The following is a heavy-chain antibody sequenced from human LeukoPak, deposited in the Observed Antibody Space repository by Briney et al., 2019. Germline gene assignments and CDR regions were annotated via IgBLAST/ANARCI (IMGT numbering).Heavy chain of an antibody. CDR2: IYYSGST. V-gene: IGHV4-59*01. CDR1: GRSISGYY. D-gene: IGHD3-22*01. Sequence: PSETLSLTCTVSGRSISGYYWSWIRQPPGKGLEYIGYIYYSGSTNYNPSLKSRVTISVDTSKNQFSLKLSSVTAADTAVYYCARHYYHSSGYFYFDFWGQGTLVTVSS. J-gene: IGHJ4*02. CDR3: ARHYYHSSGYFYFDF.